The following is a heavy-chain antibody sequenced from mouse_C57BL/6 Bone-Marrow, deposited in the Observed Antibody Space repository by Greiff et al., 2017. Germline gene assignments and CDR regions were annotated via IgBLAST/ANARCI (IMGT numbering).Heavy chain of an antibody. CDR3: TTGTPFAY. J-gene: IGHJ3*01. V-gene: IGHV14-4*01. CDR1: GFNIKDDY. Sequence: EVQLVESGAELVRPGASVKLSCTASGFNIKDDYMHWVKQRPEQGLEWIGWIDPENGDTEYASKFQGKATITADTSSNTAYLQLSSLTSEDTAVYYCTTGTPFAYWGQGTLVTVSA. D-gene: IGHD4-1*01. CDR2: IDPENGDT.